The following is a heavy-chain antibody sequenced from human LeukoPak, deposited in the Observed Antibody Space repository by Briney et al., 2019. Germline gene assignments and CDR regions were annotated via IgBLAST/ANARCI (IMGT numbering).Heavy chain of an antibody. J-gene: IGHJ4*02. D-gene: IGHD6-13*01. CDR1: GGSVSDSSYY. V-gene: IGHV4-39*01. CDR2: MYYSGTT. CDR3: ARQGIIAAAAWTFDC. Sequence: PSETLSLTCTVSGGSVSDSSYYWGWIRQSPGKGPEWIGSMYYSGTTYYNPFLKSRVTISVDTSKNQFSLKLSSVTAADTAVYYCARQGIIAAAAWTFDCWGQGTLVTVSS.